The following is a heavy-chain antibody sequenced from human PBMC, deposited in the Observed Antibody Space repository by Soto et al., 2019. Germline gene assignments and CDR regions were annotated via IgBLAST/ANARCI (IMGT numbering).Heavy chain of an antibody. D-gene: IGHD3-16*01. CDR3: ARGLSVSGCYLHYCDGIDV. CDR1: GGTFSSYA. CDR2: IIPIFGTA. V-gene: IGHV1-69*13. Sequence: RPSVKVSCKACGGTFSSYAISWVRQAPGQGLEWMGGIIPIFGTANYAQKFQGRVTITADESTSTAYMELSSLRSEDTDVYYCARGLSVSGCYLHYCDGIDVWARGTTVTGSS. J-gene: IGHJ6*01.